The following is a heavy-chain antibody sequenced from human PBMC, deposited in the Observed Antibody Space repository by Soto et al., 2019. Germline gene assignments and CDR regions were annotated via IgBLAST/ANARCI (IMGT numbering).Heavy chain of an antibody. V-gene: IGHV1-69*13. CDR2: IIPIFGTA. CDR1: GGTFSSYA. Sequence: GASVKVSCKASGGTFSSYAISWVRQAPGQGLEWMGGIIPIFGTANYAQKFQGRVTITADASTSTAYMELSSLRSEDTAVYYCARDGRYFDWDYNYYYGMDVWGQGTTVTVSS. D-gene: IGHD3-9*01. CDR3: ARDGRYFDWDYNYYYGMDV. J-gene: IGHJ6*02.